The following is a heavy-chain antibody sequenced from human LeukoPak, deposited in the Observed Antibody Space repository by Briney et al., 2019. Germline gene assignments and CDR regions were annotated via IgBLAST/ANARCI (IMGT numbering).Heavy chain of an antibody. V-gene: IGHV4-59*12. Sequence: PSETLSLTCTVSGGSISSYCWSWIRQPPGKGLEWIGYIYYSGSTNYNPSLKSRVTISVDKSKNQFSLKLSSVTAADTAVYYCARDYFQAALTYWGQETLVTVS. CDR1: GGSISSYC. CDR3: ARDYFQAALTY. D-gene: IGHD3-9*01. J-gene: IGHJ4*02. CDR2: IYYSGST.